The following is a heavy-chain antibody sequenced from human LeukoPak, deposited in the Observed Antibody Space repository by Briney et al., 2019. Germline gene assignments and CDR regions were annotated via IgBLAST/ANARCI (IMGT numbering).Heavy chain of an antibody. Sequence: PSETLSLTCTVSGGSISSSSYYWGRLRQPPGKGLEWIGSIYYSGSTYYNPSLKSRVTTSVDTSKNQFSLKLSSVTAADTAVYYCARDRRDWGAFDIWGQGTMVTVSS. CDR2: IYYSGST. D-gene: IGHD3-16*01. CDR1: GGSISSSSYY. J-gene: IGHJ3*02. V-gene: IGHV4-39*07. CDR3: ARDRRDWGAFDI.